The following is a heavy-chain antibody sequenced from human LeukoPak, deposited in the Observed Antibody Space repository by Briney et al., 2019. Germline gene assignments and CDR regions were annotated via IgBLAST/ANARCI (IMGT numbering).Heavy chain of an antibody. CDR3: ARGAPDYYDSSAHHAYYYYGMDV. CDR2: INPNSGGT. CDR1: GYTFTGYY. Sequence: ASVKVSCKASGYTFTGYYMHWVRQAPGQGLEWMGWINPNSGGTNYAQKFQGWVTMTRDTSISTAYMELSRLRSDDTAVYYCARGAPDYYDSSAHHAYYYYGMDVWGQGTTVTVSS. J-gene: IGHJ6*02. D-gene: IGHD3-22*01. V-gene: IGHV1-2*04.